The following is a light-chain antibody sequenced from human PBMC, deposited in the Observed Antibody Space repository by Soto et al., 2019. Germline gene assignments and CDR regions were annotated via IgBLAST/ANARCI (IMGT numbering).Light chain of an antibody. J-gene: IGKJ5*01. V-gene: IGKV1-33*01. Sequence: DIQMTQSPSSLSASIGDRVILTCQASQDIANSLNWYQHKPRKAPKLLIYDASNLEGGVPSRFSGSRSGTDFSFTISRLQPEDIATYYCQQYENLPPTFGQGTRLEIK. CDR3: QQYENLPPT. CDR2: DAS. CDR1: QDIANS.